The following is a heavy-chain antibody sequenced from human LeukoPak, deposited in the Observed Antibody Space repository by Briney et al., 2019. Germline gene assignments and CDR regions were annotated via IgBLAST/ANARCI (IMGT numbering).Heavy chain of an antibody. J-gene: IGHJ5*02. V-gene: IGHV1-18*01. CDR3: ARDPAYSSSWYHNANWFDP. Sequence: ASVKVSCKASGYTFNSYGISCVRQAPGQGLEWMGWISAYNGNTNYAQKLQGRVTMTTGTSTSTAYMELRSLRSDDTAVYYCARDPAYSSSWYHNANWFDPWGQGTLVTVSS. CDR2: ISAYNGNT. CDR1: GYTFNSYG. D-gene: IGHD6-13*01.